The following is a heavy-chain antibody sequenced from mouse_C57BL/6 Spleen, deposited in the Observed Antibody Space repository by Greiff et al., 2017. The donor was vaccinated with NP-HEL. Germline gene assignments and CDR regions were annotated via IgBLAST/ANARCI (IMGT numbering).Heavy chain of an antibody. J-gene: IGHJ3*01. D-gene: IGHD3-3*01. CDR1: GYAFSSYW. CDR3: ARGGQGAWFAY. Sequence: VQLVESGAELVKPGASVKISCKASGYAFSSYWMNWVKQRPGKGLEWIGQIYPGDGDTNYNGKFKGKATLTADKSSSTAYMQLSSLTSEDSAVYFCARGGQGAWFAYWGQGTLVTVSA. CDR2: IYPGDGDT. V-gene: IGHV1-80*01.